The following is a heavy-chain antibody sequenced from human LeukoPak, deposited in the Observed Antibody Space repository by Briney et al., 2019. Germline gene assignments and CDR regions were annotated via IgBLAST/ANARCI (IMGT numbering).Heavy chain of an antibody. J-gene: IGHJ4*02. CDR2: INWNGGST. Sequence: GGSLRLSCAASGFTFDDYGMSWVRHAPGKELEWVSGINWNGGSTGYADSVKGRFTISRDNAKNSLYLQMNSLRAEDTALYYCARAEGNYYDSSTGDYWGQGTLVTVSS. CDR1: GFTFDDYG. V-gene: IGHV3-20*04. CDR3: ARAEGNYYDSSTGDY. D-gene: IGHD3-22*01.